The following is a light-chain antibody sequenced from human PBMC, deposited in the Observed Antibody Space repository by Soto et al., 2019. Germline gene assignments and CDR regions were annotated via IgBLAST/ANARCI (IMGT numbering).Light chain of an antibody. CDR1: QSFTTSQ. J-gene: IGKJ1*01. CDR3: QQSASSPRT. V-gene: IGKV3-20*01. Sequence: EIVLTQSPGTLSLSPGERATLFCRASQSFTTSQLAWYQQRPGQAPRFLIFGASRRATGIPDRFSGSGSGTDFTLTISRLEPEDSAVYYCQQSASSPRTFGQGKTVEI. CDR2: GAS.